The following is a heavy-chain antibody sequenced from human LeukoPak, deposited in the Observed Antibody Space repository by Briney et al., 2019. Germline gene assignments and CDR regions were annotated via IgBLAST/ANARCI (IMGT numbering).Heavy chain of an antibody. CDR1: GGSISSSSYY. CDR3: ARQSQWLVHFDY. J-gene: IGHJ4*02. Sequence: SETLSLTCTVSGGSISSSSYYWGWVRQPPGKGLEWIGSIYYSGSTYYNPSLKSRVTISEDTSKNQFSLKLSSVTAADTAVYYCARQSQWLVHFDYWGQGTLVTVSS. V-gene: IGHV4-39*01. D-gene: IGHD6-19*01. CDR2: IYYSGST.